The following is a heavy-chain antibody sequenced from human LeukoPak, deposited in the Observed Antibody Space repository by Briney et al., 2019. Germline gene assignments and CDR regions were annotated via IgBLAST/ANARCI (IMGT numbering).Heavy chain of an antibody. J-gene: IGHJ4*02. D-gene: IGHD2-15*01. CDR3: ARTFAAAHIDY. Sequence: PGGSLRLSCAASGFTFSSYGMHWVRQAPGKGLVWVSRIKSDGSSTTYADSVKGRFTISRDNAKNTLYLEMNSLRAEDTAVYYCARTFAAAHIDYWGQGTLVTVSS. V-gene: IGHV3-74*01. CDR2: IKSDGSST. CDR1: GFTFSSYG.